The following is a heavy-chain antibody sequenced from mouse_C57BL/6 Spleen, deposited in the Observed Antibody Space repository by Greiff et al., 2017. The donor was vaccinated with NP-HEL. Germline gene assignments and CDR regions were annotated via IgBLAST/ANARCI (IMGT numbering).Heavy chain of an antibody. CDR1: GYTFTSYW. Sequence: VQLQQSGAELVKPGASVKLSCKASGYTFTSYWMHWVKQRPGQGLEWIGMIHPNSGSTNYNEKFKSKATLTVDKSSSTAYMQLSSLTSEDSAVYYCARSSYDYDGLYAMDYWGQGTSVTVSS. V-gene: IGHV1-64*01. CDR3: ARSSYDYDGLYAMDY. J-gene: IGHJ4*01. CDR2: IHPNSGST. D-gene: IGHD2-4*01.